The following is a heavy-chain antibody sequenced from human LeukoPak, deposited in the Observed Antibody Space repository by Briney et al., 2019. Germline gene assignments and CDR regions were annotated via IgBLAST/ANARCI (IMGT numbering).Heavy chain of an antibody. V-gene: IGHV3-11*03. CDR2: ISSSSSYT. J-gene: IGHJ4*02. D-gene: IGHD3-3*01. CDR1: GFTFSDYY. Sequence: GGSLRLSCAASGFTFSDYYMSWIRQAPGKGLEWVSYISSSSSYTNYADSVKGRFTISRDNSKNTMYLDMNSLRAEDTAVYYCATMALLRDYFDNWGQGTLVTVSS. CDR3: ATMALLRDYFDN.